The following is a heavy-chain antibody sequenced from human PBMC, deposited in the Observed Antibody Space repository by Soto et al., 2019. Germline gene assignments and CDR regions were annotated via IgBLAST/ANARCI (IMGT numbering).Heavy chain of an antibody. CDR3: AREQYNWKL. Sequence: ETLSLTCSVSGVSVTGYYWTWIRHSPGKGLEWIGYVYHTGNTYYNPSLKSRVTISLDTSKNQVSLRLRSVTAADTAVYYCAREQYNWKLWGQGTLVTVSS. V-gene: IGHV4-59*02. CDR2: VYHTGNT. CDR1: GVSVTGYY. D-gene: IGHD1-20*01. J-gene: IGHJ4*02.